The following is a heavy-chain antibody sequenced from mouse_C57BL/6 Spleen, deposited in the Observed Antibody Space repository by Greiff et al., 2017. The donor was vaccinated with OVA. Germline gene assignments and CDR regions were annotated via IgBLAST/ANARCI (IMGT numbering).Heavy chain of an antibody. V-gene: IGHV1-15*01. J-gene: IGHJ2*01. CDR2: IDPETGGT. Sequence: VQLVESGAELVRPGASVTLSCKASGYTFTDYEMHWVKQTPVHGLEWIGAIDPETGGTAYNQKFKGKAILTADKSSSTAYMELRSLTSEDSAVYYCTRSFWAFDYWGQGTTLTVSS. CDR1: GYTFTDYE. CDR3: TRSFWAFDY. D-gene: IGHD4-1*01.